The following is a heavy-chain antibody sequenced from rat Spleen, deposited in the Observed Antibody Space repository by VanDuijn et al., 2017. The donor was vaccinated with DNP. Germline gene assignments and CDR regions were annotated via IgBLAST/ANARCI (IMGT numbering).Heavy chain of an antibody. J-gene: IGHJ3*01. V-gene: IGHV5-20*01. CDR1: GFTFSNYD. D-gene: IGHD3-1*01. CDR2: ISYDGSST. Sequence: EVQLVESGGGLVQPGRSLKLSCAASGFTFSNYDMAWVRQAPTKGLEWVASISYDGSSTYYRDSVKGRFTISRDNAKSTLYLQMNSLRSEDTATYYCTSSAEPLFAYWGQGTLVTVSS. CDR3: TSSAEPLFAY.